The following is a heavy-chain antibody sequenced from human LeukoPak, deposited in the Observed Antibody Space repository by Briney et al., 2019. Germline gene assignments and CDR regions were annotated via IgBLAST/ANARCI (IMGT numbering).Heavy chain of an antibody. CDR3: ARGPAAVDY. Sequence: SETLSLTCAVYGGSFSGYYWSWIRQPPGKGLEWIGEINHSGSTNYNPSLKSRVAISVDTSKNQFSLKLSSVTAADTAVYYCARGPAAVDYWGQGTLVTVSS. CDR2: INHSGST. D-gene: IGHD2-2*01. J-gene: IGHJ4*02. V-gene: IGHV4-34*01. CDR1: GGSFSGYY.